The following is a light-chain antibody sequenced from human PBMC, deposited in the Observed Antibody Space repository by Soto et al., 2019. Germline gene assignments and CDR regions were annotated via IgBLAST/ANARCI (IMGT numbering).Light chain of an antibody. Sequence: IQMTQSPSTLSASVGDRVIITCRASQSISSWLAWYQQKPGKAPDLLIYRASTVKTGTPSRFRGRGSGTEFTLTVSSLQPDDFATYYCQQYDRASWTFGPGTKVEIK. J-gene: IGKJ1*01. CDR2: RAS. V-gene: IGKV1-5*03. CDR3: QQYDRASWT. CDR1: QSISSW.